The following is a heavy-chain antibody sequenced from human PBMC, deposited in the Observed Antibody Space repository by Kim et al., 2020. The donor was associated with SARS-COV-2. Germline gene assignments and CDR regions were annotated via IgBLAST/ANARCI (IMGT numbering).Heavy chain of an antibody. J-gene: IGHJ4*02. D-gene: IGHD4-4*01. Sequence: GGSLRLSCAASGFTFSDYYMSWIRQAPGKGLEWVSYISTSSTYTNYADSVKGRFIVSRDNAKNSLYLQMNSLRAEDTAVYYCAREAMALSGNDYWGQGTLVTVSS. CDR3: AREAMALSGNDY. V-gene: IGHV3-11*05. CDR1: GFTFSDYY. CDR2: ISTSSTYT.